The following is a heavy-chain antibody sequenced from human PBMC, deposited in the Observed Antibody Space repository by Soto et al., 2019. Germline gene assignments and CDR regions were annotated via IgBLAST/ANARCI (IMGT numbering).Heavy chain of an antibody. CDR3: ARDRITTRGDAFDL. J-gene: IGHJ3*01. CDR1: GGTFSTYI. Sequence: QVQLVQSGAEVRKPGSSVKVSCKAPGGTFSTYIISWVRQAPGQGLEWMGRIIPIPDITNYAQKFQGRVTVTADRSTSKAYKELTRLKSENTAVYYCARDRITTRGDAFDLWGQGTMVTVSS. V-gene: IGHV1-69*08. CDR2: IIPIPDIT. D-gene: IGHD3-3*01.